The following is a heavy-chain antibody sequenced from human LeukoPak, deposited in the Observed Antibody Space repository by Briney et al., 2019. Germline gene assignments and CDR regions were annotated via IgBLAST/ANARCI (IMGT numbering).Heavy chain of an antibody. V-gene: IGHV4-4*02. D-gene: IGHD4-17*01. CDR3: ARRMTTVTTGVPFDI. CDR1: GDSISNSHW. CDR2: IYLSGDT. J-gene: IGHJ3*02. Sequence: PSETLSLTCAVPGDSISNSHWWRWVRQPPGKGLEWLGVIYLSGDTDYNPSLKSRVTISIDKSKNQFSLKLTYVTAADTAVYYCARRMTTVTTGVPFDIWGQGTMVTVSS.